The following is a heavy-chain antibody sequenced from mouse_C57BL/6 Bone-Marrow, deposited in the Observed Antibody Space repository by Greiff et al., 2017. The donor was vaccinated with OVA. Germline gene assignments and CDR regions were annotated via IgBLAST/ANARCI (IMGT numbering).Heavy chain of an antibody. Sequence: VQLQQPGAELVMPGASVKLSCKASGYTFTSYWMHWVKQRPGQGLEWIGEIDPSDSYTNYNQKFKGKSTLTVDKSSSTAYMPLSSLTSEDSAVYYCASLLYYAMDYWGQGTSVTVSS. J-gene: IGHJ4*01. V-gene: IGHV1-69*01. CDR1: GYTFTSYW. CDR2: IDPSDSYT. CDR3: ASLLYYAMDY. D-gene: IGHD2-1*01.